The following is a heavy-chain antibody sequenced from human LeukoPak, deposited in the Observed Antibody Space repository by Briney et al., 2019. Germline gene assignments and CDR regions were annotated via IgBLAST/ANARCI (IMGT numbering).Heavy chain of an antibody. J-gene: IGHJ4*02. CDR3: ASAVSGSHDY. Sequence: GESLKISCKCSGYSFTSYWIVLVRQMPGKGLEWMGIIYPGDSDPRYSPSFQGQVTISADKSISTAYLQWSSLKASDTAMYYCASAVSGSHDYWGQGTLVTVSS. V-gene: IGHV5-51*01. CDR2: IYPGDSDP. CDR1: GYSFTSYW. D-gene: IGHD1-26*01.